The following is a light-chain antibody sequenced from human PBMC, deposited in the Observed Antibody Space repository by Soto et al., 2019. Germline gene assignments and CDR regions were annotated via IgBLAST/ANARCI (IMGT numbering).Light chain of an antibody. J-gene: IGLJ3*02. CDR3: SSHAGINTVV. V-gene: IGLV2-8*01. CDR2: EVT. Sequence: QSVLTQPPSASGSPGQSVTISCTGTSSDVGGYNYVSWYQQHPGKAPRLMVYEVTKRPSGVPARFSGSKSGNTASLTVSGLQAEDEADYYCSSHAGINTVVFGGGTKLTVL. CDR1: SSDVGGYNY.